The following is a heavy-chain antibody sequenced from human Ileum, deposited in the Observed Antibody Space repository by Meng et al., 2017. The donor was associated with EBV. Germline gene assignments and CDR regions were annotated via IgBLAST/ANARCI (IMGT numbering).Heavy chain of an antibody. Sequence: QGPLQESGPGLLKPSATLSLPCAVSGASISSTNWWSWVRQPPGKGLEWIGDIYHSGSTNYNPSLKSRVTISIDASKNQFSLKVTSVTAADTAMYYCANRRPASGPLGDYWGQGTLVTVSS. D-gene: IGHD2-2*01. V-gene: IGHV4-4*02. J-gene: IGHJ4*02. CDR1: GASISSTNW. CDR3: ANRRPASGPLGDY. CDR2: IYHSGST.